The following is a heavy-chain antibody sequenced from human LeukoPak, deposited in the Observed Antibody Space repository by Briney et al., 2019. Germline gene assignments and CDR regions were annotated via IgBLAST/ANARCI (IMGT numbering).Heavy chain of an antibody. J-gene: IGHJ4*02. CDR3: ARRAGFNYYDSSGYYYVDPKSHYDY. D-gene: IGHD3-22*01. CDR2: INPNSGGT. V-gene: IGHV1-2*02. CDR1: GYTFTGYY. Sequence: ASVKVSCKASGYTFTGYYMHWVRQAPGQGLEWMGWINPNSGGTNYAQKFQGRVTMTRDTSISTAYMELSRLRSDDTAVYYCARRAGFNYYDSSGYYYVDPKSHYDYWGQGTLVTVSS.